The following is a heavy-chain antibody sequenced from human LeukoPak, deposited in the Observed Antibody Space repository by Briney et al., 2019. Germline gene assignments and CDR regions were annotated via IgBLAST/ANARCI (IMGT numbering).Heavy chain of an antibody. J-gene: IGHJ4*01. CDR3: AKPSRSGVDY. V-gene: IGHV3-30*18. CDR1: GFTFTGHS. CDR2: VAHDEKTI. D-gene: IGHD6-25*01. Sequence: PGGSLRLSCVASGFTFTGHSMHWVRQAPGKGLEWVAVVAHDEKTIFYADSLKGRFTVSRDNSKNTLYLQMNSVRSEDTALYYCAKPSRSGVDYWGQGTRVTVSS.